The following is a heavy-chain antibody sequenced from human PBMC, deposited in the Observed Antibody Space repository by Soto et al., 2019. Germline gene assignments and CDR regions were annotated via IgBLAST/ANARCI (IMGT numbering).Heavy chain of an antibody. CDR2: IYPGDSDT. J-gene: IGHJ6*02. Sequence: GESVKISCKGSGYSFTSYWIGWVRQMPGKGLEWMGIIYPGDSDTRYSPSFQGQVTISADKSISTAYLQWSSLKASDTAMYYCXRQEDHNEFYYYYGMDVWGQGTTVTVSS. V-gene: IGHV5-51*01. CDR1: GYSFTSYW. CDR3: XRQEDHNEFYYYYGMDV.